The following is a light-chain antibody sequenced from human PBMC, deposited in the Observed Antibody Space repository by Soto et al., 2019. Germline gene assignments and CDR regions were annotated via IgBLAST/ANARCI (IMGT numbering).Light chain of an antibody. CDR1: QTVYDW. CDR3: QQYNLFSGT. Sequence: DIQMTQSPSTLSASVGGRVAITCRASQTVYDWLAWYQHKPGQAPRLLIYEASTLESGVPPRFSARGSGTEFTLTISSLQPEDFATYYCQQYNLFSGTFGQGTKVDIK. V-gene: IGKV1-5*03. J-gene: IGKJ1*01. CDR2: EAS.